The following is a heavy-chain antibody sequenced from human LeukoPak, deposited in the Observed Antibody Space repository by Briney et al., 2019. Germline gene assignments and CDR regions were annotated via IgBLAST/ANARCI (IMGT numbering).Heavy chain of an antibody. D-gene: IGHD3-10*01. CDR2: IQGDGSST. J-gene: IGHJ6*02. V-gene: IGHV3-74*01. CDR1: GFTFSNYL. Sequence: GGSLRLSCAASGFTFSNYLMHWVRQAPGKGLVWVSRIQGDGSSTAYADSVKGRFTISRDNAKNTLYLQMNSLRAEDTAVYYCARKGTSPHGMDVWGQGTTVTVSS. CDR3: ARKGTSPHGMDV.